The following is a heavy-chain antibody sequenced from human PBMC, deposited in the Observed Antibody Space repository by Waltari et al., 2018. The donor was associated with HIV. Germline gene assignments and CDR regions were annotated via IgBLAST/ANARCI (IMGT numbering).Heavy chain of an antibody. D-gene: IGHD1-1*01. Sequence: EVQLVESGGGLVQPGGSLRLSCAASGFTFSSYDMHWVRQATGKGLEWVSAIGTAGDTYYPGSVKGRFTISRENAKNSLYLQMNSLRAGDTAVYYCARGRTRRGGLDWGQGTTVTVSS. CDR3: ARGRTRRGGLD. J-gene: IGHJ6*02. CDR1: GFTFSSYD. V-gene: IGHV3-13*04. CDR2: IGTAGDT.